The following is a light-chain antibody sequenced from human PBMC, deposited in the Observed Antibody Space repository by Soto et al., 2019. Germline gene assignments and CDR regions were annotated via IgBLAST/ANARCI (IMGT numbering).Light chain of an antibody. CDR2: DAS. J-gene: IGKJ1*01. Sequence: EIVLTQYPATLSLSPGERATLSCRASQSVSSYLAWYQQKPGQPLRLLIYDASNRATGTPARFSGSGSGTDFTRTISSLEPEDFAIYYCVQRSTWPWTIGQGSKVEIK. CDR3: VQRSTWPWT. CDR1: QSVSSY. V-gene: IGKV3-11*01.